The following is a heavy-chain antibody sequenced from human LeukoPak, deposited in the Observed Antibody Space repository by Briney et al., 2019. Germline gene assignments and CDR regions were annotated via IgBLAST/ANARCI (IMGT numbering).Heavy chain of an antibody. D-gene: IGHD3-10*01. CDR3: ARDRGAIELDY. Sequence: ASVKVSCKASGYTFTGYYMHWVRQAPGQGLEWMGWINPNSGGTNYAQKFQGRVTMTRDTSTSTAYMELSRLRSDNTAVYYCARDRGAIELDYWGQGTLVTVSS. CDR1: GYTFTGYY. CDR2: INPNSGGT. V-gene: IGHV1-2*02. J-gene: IGHJ4*02.